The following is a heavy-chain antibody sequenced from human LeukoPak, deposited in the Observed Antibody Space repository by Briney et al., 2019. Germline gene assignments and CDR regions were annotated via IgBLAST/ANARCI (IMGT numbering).Heavy chain of an antibody. Sequence: GGSLRLSCAASGFTFSSYETNWVRQAPGKGLEWVSYISSSGSTIYYADSVKGRFTISRDSSKNTLHLQMNSLRPEDTAVYYCAKGGSSSWDYFDYWGQGTLVTVSS. J-gene: IGHJ4*02. D-gene: IGHD6-13*01. CDR1: GFTFSSYE. CDR3: AKGGSSSWDYFDY. CDR2: ISSSGSTI. V-gene: IGHV3-48*03.